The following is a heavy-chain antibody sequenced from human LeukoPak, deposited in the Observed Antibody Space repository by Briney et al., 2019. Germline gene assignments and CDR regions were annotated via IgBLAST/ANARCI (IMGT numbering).Heavy chain of an antibody. Sequence: SETLSLTCTVSGGSISNSRYYWGWIRQPPGKGLEWIGSIYYSGTTYHNPSLKSRLTISVDTTKNQFSVRLSSVTAADTAVYYCAGIYDTPRGFWGRGTLVPVSS. CDR1: GGSISNSRYY. D-gene: IGHD3-22*01. CDR2: IYYSGTT. CDR3: AGIYDTPRGF. J-gene: IGHJ4*02. V-gene: IGHV4-39*01.